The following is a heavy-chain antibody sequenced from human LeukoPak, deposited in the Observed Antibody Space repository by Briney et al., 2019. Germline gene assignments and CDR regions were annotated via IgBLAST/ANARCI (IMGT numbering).Heavy chain of an antibody. CDR1: GGSFGGYY. J-gene: IGHJ3*02. Sequence: PSETLSLTCAVYGGSFGGYYWSWIRQPPGKGLEWIGEINHSGSTNYNPSLKSRVTISVDTSKNQFSLKLSSVTAADTAVYYCARYSLWFGELTQNDAFDIWGQGTMVTVSS. V-gene: IGHV4-34*01. D-gene: IGHD3-10*01. CDR2: INHSGST. CDR3: ARYSLWFGELTQNDAFDI.